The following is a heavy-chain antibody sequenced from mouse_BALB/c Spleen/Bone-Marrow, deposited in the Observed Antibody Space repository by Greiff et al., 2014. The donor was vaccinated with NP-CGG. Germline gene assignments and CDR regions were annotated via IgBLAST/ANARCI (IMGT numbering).Heavy chain of an antibody. CDR2: ISSGSSTI. V-gene: IGHV5-17*02. CDR3: ARLRRYYGYFDY. J-gene: IGHJ2*01. Sequence: EVQGVESGGGLVQPGGSRKLSCAASGFTFSSFGMHWVRQAPEKGLEWVAYISSGSSTIYYADTVKGRFTISRDNPKNTLFRQMTSLRSEDTAMYYCARLRRYYGYFDYWGQGTTLTVSS. D-gene: IGHD1-1*01. CDR1: GFTFSSFG.